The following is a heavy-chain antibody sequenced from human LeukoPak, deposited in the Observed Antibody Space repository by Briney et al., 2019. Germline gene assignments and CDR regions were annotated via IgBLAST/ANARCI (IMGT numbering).Heavy chain of an antibody. V-gene: IGHV1-18*01. J-gene: IGHJ4*02. CDR2: ISAYNGNT. D-gene: IGHD1-26*01. Sequence: ASVKVSCKASGYTFTSYGISWVRQAPGQGLGWMGWISAYNGNTNYAQKLQGRVTMTTDTSTSTAYMELRSLRPAGTAVYYCARDIVGVTILDYWGQGTLVTVSS. CDR3: ARDIVGVTILDY. CDR1: GYTFTSYG.